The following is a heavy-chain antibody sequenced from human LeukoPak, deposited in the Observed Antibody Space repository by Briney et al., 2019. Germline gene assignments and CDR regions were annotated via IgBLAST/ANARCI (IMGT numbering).Heavy chain of an antibody. V-gene: IGHV3-49*03. D-gene: IGHD3-10*01. CDR2: ITSKAYGGTT. J-gene: IGHJ4*02. CDR3: TQVRSGASGY. CDR1: GFTFGDYA. Sequence: GRSLRLSCSASGFTFGDYAVSWSRQAPGKGLEWVGFITSKAYGGTTGYAASVKGRFTISRDDSNSIAYLQMNSLKTEDTAVYYCTQVRSGASGYWGQGTLVTVSS.